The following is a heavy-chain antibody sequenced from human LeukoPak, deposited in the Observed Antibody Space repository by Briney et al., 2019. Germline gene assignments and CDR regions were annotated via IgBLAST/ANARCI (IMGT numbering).Heavy chain of an antibody. CDR1: GFTFSSYS. V-gene: IGHV3-21*01. CDR3: GLPPHDYMDV. J-gene: IGHJ6*03. CDR2: ISSSSSYM. D-gene: IGHD3-16*01. Sequence: PGGSLRLSCAASGFTFSSYSMNWVRQAPGKGLEWVSSISSSSSYMYYADSVKGRFTISRDNAKNSLYLQMNSLRAEDTAVYYCGLPPHDYMDVWGKGTTVTVSS.